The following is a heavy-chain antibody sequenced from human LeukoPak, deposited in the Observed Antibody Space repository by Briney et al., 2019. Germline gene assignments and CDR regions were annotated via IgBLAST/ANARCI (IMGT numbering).Heavy chain of an antibody. V-gene: IGHV3-21*01. CDR3: AIPTYYYDSNGQGY. Sequence: GGSLRLSCAASGFTFSSYSMNWVRQAPGKGLEWVSSISPSSTYIYYADSMKGRFTISRDNAKNSLYLQMNSLRAEDTAVYYCAIPTYYYDSNGQGYWGQGTLVTVSS. D-gene: IGHD3-22*01. CDR2: ISPSSTYI. J-gene: IGHJ4*02. CDR1: GFTFSSYS.